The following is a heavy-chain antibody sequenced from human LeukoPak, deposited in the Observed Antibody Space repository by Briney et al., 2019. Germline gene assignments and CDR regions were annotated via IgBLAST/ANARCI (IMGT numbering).Heavy chain of an antibody. Sequence: SETLSLTCAVSGGSISSSNWWSWVRQPPGKGLEWIGEIYHSGSTNYNPSLKSRVTISVDKSKNQFSLKLSSVTAADTAVYYCARPREAATFDAFDIWGQGTMVTVSS. D-gene: IGHD2-15*01. V-gene: IGHV4-4*02. CDR1: GGSISSSNW. J-gene: IGHJ3*02. CDR2: IYHSGST. CDR3: ARPREAATFDAFDI.